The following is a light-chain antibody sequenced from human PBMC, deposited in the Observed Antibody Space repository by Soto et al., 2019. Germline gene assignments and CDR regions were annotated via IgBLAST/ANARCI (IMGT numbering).Light chain of an antibody. V-gene: IGKV1-5*03. CDR1: QGFSSW. Sequence: DIKMTKPLSPLSAFVGDRVTITCRPSQGFSSWLAWYQQKPGKAPKLLIYKASSLESGVPSRFSGSGSGTEFTLTISSLQPDDFATYYCQQYKSYPYTFGQGTKLEIK. CDR2: KAS. CDR3: QQYKSYPYT. J-gene: IGKJ2*01.